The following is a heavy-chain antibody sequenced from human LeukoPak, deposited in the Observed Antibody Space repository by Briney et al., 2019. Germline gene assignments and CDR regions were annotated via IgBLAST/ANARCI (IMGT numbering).Heavy chain of an antibody. V-gene: IGHV1-46*01. D-gene: IGHD2-15*01. CDR2: INPSGGST. CDR1: GYTFTSYY. Sequence: ASVKVSCKASGYTFTSYYMHWVRQAPGQGLEWMGIINPSGGSTSYAQKFQGRVTMTRDTSTSTVYMELSSLRPEDTAVYYCARQEQDIVVVVAANWFDPWGQGTLVTVSS. J-gene: IGHJ5*02. CDR3: ARQEQDIVVVVAANWFDP.